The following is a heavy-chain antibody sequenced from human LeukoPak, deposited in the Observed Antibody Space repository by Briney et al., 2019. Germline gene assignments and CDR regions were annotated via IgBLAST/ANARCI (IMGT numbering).Heavy chain of an antibody. CDR3: AKRYDSSGYCDY. D-gene: IGHD3-22*01. J-gene: IGHJ4*02. Sequence: GGSLRLSCAASGFTFSSYEMNWVRQAPGKGLEWVSYISSSGSTIYYADSVKGRFTISRDNAKNTLYLQMNSLRAEDTAVYYCAKRYDSSGYCDYWGQGTLVTVSS. CDR1: GFTFSSYE. CDR2: ISSSGSTI. V-gene: IGHV3-48*03.